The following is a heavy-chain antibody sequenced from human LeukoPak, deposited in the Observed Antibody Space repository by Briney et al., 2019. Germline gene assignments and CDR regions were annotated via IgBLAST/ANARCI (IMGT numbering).Heavy chain of an antibody. V-gene: IGHV3-48*01. CDR1: GFTFSSYS. CDR2: ISSSSSTI. Sequence: PGGSLRLSCAASGFTFSSYSMNWVRQAPGKGLEWVSYISSSSSTIYYADSVKGRFTISRDNSKNTLYLQMNSLRAEDTAVYYCAKDLLEYQSGNYYYMDVWGKGTTVTVSS. CDR3: AKDLLEYQSGNYYYMDV. D-gene: IGHD2-2*01. J-gene: IGHJ6*03.